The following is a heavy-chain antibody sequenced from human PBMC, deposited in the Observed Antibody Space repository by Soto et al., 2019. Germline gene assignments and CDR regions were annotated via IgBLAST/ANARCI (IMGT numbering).Heavy chain of an antibody. D-gene: IGHD2-21*02. CDR3: ARDSAAYCGGDCYQFNWFDP. CDR1: GFTFSSYA. J-gene: IGHJ5*02. CDR2: ISYDGSNK. Sequence: GGSLRLSCAASGFTFSSYAMHWVRQAPGKGLEWVAVISYDGSNKYYADSVKGRFTISRDNSKNTLYLQMNSLRAEDTAVYYCARDSAAYCGGDCYQFNWFDPWGQGTLVTVSS. V-gene: IGHV3-30-3*01.